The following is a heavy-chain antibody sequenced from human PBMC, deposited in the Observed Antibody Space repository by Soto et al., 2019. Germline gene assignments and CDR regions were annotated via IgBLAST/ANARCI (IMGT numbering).Heavy chain of an antibody. D-gene: IGHD5-12*01. CDR2: ISYDGSNK. CDR3: AKDLYSGYDYGVWPLDY. Sequence: GGSLRLSCAASGFTFSSYGMHWVRQAPGKGLEWVAVISYDGSNKYYADSVKGRFTISRDNSKNTLYLQMNSLRAEDTAVYYCAKDLYSGYDYGVWPLDYWGQGTLVTVSS. V-gene: IGHV3-30*18. CDR1: GFTFSSYG. J-gene: IGHJ4*02.